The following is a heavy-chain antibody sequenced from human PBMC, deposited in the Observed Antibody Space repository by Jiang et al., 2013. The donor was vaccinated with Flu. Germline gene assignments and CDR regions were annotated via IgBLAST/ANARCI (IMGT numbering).Heavy chain of an antibody. V-gene: IGHV2-5*02. CDR1: GFSFSTTGVG. D-gene: IGHD3/OR15-3a*01. CDR3: VHRSGTSDYSPTGTFDP. Sequence: KPTQTLTVTCTFSGFSFSTTGVGVGWIRQPPGKALEWLALIYWDDDKRYSPSLKSRLTITKDTSKNQVVLTMTNVDPVDTAAYYCVHRSGTSDYSPTGTFDPWGQGTLVTVSS. J-gene: IGHJ5*02. CDR2: IYWDDDK.